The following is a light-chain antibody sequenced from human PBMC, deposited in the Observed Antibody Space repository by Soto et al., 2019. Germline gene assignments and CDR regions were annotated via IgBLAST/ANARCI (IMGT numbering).Light chain of an antibody. CDR3: QQTYTTRALT. V-gene: IGKV1-39*01. Sequence: DIQMTQSPSSLSASVGDRVTITCRASQDINSYLNWYQHKPGKSPKLLIYAASSLQSGVPSRFSGSESGTDFTLTINSLQPDDSAIYYCQQTYTTRALTFGGGTKLDNK. CDR1: QDINSY. J-gene: IGKJ4*01. CDR2: AAS.